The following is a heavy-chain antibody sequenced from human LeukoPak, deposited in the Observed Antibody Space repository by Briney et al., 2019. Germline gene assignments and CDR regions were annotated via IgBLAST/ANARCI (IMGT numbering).Heavy chain of an antibody. V-gene: IGHV5-51*01. CDR3: ARHSGRDYGDAIIFDY. J-gene: IGHJ4*02. Sequence: GESLKISCKGSGYSLTSYWIGWVRQMPGKGLEWMGIIYPGDSDTRYSPSFQGQVTISADKYISTAYLQWSSLKASETAMYYCARHSGRDYGDAIIFDYWGQGTLVTVSS. D-gene: IGHD4-17*01. CDR1: GYSLTSYW. CDR2: IYPGDSDT.